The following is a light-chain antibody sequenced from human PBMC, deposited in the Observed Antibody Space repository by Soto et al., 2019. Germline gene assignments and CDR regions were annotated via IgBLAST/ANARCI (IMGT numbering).Light chain of an antibody. V-gene: IGKV1-5*01. J-gene: IGKJ1*01. CDR2: DAS. CDR3: QQSYTTPWT. Sequence: DIQMTPSPATLSASVGDRVTITCRASQTINRWLAWYQQKPGKAPQLLIYDASTLESGVPSRFSGTGSGTDFTLTISTLQPEDFATYYCQQSYTTPWTFGQGTKVDIK. CDR1: QTINRW.